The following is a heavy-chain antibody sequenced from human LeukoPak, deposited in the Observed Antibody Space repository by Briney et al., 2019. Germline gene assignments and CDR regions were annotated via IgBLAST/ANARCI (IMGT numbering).Heavy chain of an antibody. CDR2: INHSRST. CDR1: GGSFSGYY. D-gene: IGHD6-19*01. J-gene: IGHJ4*02. CDR3: ARIQGRWLANFDY. V-gene: IGHV4-34*01. Sequence: KPSETLSLTCAVYGGSFSGYYWSWIRQPPGKGLEWIGEINHSRSTNYNPSLKSRVTISVDTSKNQFSLKLSSVTAADTAVYYCARIQGRWLANFDYWGQGTLVTVSS.